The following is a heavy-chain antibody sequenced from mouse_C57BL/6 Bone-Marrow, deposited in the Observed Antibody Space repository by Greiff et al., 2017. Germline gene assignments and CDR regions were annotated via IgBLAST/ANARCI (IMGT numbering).Heavy chain of an antibody. D-gene: IGHD2-2*01. Sequence: QVQLQQPGAELVRPGTSVKLSCKASGYTFTSYWMHWVKQRPGQGLEWIGVIDPSDSYTNYNQKFKGKATWTVDTSSSTAYMQRSSLTSEDSAVYYCARWGYPYYFDYWGQGTTLTVSS. CDR3: ARWGYPYYFDY. CDR1: GYTFTSYW. V-gene: IGHV1-59*01. CDR2: IDPSDSYT. J-gene: IGHJ2*01.